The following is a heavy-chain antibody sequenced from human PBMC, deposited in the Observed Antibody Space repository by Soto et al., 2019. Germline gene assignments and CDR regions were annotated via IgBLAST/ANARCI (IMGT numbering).Heavy chain of an antibody. CDR2: ISYDGSNK. Sequence: GGSLRLSCAASGFTFSSYGMHWVRQAPGKGLEWVAVISYDGSNKYYADSVKGRFTISRDNSKNTLYLQMNSLRAEDTAVYYCAKDKGPGLRYYFDYWGQGTLVTVSS. J-gene: IGHJ4*02. CDR3: AKDKGPGLRYYFDY. V-gene: IGHV3-30*18. CDR1: GFTFSSYG.